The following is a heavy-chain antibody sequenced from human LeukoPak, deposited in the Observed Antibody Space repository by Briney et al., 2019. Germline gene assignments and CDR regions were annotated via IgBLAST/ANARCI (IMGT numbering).Heavy chain of an antibody. D-gene: IGHD2-2*01. CDR2: IYTSGST. J-gene: IGHJ3*02. CDR3: ARDLGYCSSTSCLDAFDI. CDR1: GGPISSYY. V-gene: IGHV4-4*07. Sequence: SETLSLTCTVSGGPISSYYWSWIRQPAGKGLEWIGRIYTSGSTNYNPSLKSRVTMSVDTSKNQFSLKLSSVTAADTAVYYCARDLGYCSSTSCLDAFDIWGQGTMVTVSS.